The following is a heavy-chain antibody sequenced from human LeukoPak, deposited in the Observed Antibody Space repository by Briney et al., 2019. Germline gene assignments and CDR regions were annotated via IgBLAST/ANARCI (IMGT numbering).Heavy chain of an antibody. CDR3: ASTLKVAGLFDY. D-gene: IGHD6-19*01. CDR2: TYYRSKWYN. J-gene: IGHJ4*02. Sequence: SQTLSLTCAISGDSVSSNSAAWNWIRQSPSRGLEWLGRTYYRSKWYNDYAVSVKSRITVNPDTSKNQFSLQLNSVTPEDTAVYYCASTLKVAGLFDYWGQGTLVTVSS. CDR1: GDSVSSNSAA. V-gene: IGHV6-1*01.